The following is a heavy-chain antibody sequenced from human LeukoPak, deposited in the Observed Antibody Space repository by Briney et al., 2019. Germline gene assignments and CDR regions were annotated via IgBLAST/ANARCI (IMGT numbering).Heavy chain of an antibody. CDR1: GFTFSSYS. V-gene: IGHV3-21*01. CDR3: YSGGVAAVGNQTGGGDY. CDR2: ISSSSSYI. D-gene: IGHD6-13*01. Sequence: GGSLRLSCAASGFTFSSYSMNWVRQAPGKGLEWVSSISSSSSYIYYADSVKGRFTISRDNAKNSLYLQMNSLRAEDTAVYYCYSGGVAAVGNQTGGGDYWGQGTLVTVSS. J-gene: IGHJ4*02.